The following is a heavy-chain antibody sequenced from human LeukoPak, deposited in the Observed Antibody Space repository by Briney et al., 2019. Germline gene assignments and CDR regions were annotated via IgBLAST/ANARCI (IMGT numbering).Heavy chain of an antibody. CDR3: ASMNGHAFDI. J-gene: IGHJ3*02. V-gene: IGHV3-74*03. CDR2: INSDGGST. CDR1: GFTLSSYW. Sequence: GGSLRLSCAVSGFTLSSYWMHWVRQPPGKGLVWVSGINSDGGSTMYADPGRGRFIITRDNAKNLLYLQMNSLRAEDTAVYYCASMNGHAFDIWGQGTRVTVSS. D-gene: IGHD2-8*01.